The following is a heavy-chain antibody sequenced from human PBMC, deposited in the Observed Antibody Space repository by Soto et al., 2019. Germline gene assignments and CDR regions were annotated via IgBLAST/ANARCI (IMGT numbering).Heavy chain of an antibody. J-gene: IGHJ4*02. Sequence: SETLSLTCTVSGGSISSYYWSWIRQPPGKGLEWIGYIYYSGSTNYNPSIKSRVTISVDTSKNQFSLKLSSVTAADTAVYYCARGQYSSSWYALDYWGQGTQVTVSS. CDR1: GGSISSYY. CDR2: IYYSGST. CDR3: ARGQYSSSWYALDY. V-gene: IGHV4-59*08. D-gene: IGHD6-13*01.